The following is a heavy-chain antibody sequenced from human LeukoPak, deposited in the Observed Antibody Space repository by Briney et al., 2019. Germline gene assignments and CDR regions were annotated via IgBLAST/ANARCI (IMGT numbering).Heavy chain of an antibody. V-gene: IGHV1-69*01. J-gene: IGHJ4*02. Sequence: GASVKVSCKASGGTFSSYAISWVRQAPGQGLEWMGGIIPTFGTANYAQKFQGRVTITADESTSTAYMELSSLRSEDTAVYYCARGSDMGTVTIDYWGQGTLVTVSS. CDR3: ARGSDMGTVTIDY. CDR1: GGTFSSYA. CDR2: IIPTFGTA. D-gene: IGHD4-17*01.